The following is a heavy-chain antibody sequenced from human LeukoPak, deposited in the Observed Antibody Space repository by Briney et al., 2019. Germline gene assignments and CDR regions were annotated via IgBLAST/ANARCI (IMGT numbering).Heavy chain of an antibody. CDR2: TYYRSKLYN. J-gene: IGHJ4*02. Sequence: SQTLSLTCAISGDSVSSNSAAWNWIRQSPSRGLEWLGRTYYRSKLYNDYAVSVKSRITINPDTSKNQFSLQLNSVTPEDTAVYYCARGSLDPNSEAYYYDSSGYPYYFDYWGQGTLVTVSS. CDR3: ARGSLDPNSEAYYYDSSGYPYYFDY. D-gene: IGHD3-22*01. V-gene: IGHV6-1*01. CDR1: GDSVSSNSAA.